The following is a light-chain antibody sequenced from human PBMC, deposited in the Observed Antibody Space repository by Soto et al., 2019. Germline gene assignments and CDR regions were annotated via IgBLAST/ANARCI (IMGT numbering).Light chain of an antibody. CDR1: QSVNAN. J-gene: IGKJ1*01. Sequence: EVVMTPSPATLSVSPGERATLSFRASQSVNANLAWYQQQPGQAPRLLIHGASNRATGIPARFSGSGFGTEFILNIRSLQSEDFAVYYCQQYNTLLWTFGQGTKVEI. V-gene: IGKV3-15*01. CDR2: GAS. CDR3: QQYNTLLWT.